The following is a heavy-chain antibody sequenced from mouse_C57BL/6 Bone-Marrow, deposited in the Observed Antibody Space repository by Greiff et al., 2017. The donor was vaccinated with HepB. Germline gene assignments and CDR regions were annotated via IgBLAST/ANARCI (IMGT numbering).Heavy chain of an antibody. CDR2: IYPRSGNT. D-gene: IGHD2-3*01. V-gene: IGHV1-81*01. J-gene: IGHJ2*01. Sequence: QVQLKESGAELARPGASVKLSCKASGYTFTSYGISWVKQRTGQGLEWIGEIYPRSGNTYYNEKFKGKATLTADKSSSTAYMELRSLTSEDSAVYFCARSRDGYFDYWGQGTTLTVSS. CDR1: GYTFTSYG. CDR3: ARSRDGYFDY.